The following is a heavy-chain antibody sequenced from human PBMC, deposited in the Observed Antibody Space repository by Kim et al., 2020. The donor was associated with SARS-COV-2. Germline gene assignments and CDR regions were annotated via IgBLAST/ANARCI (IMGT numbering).Heavy chain of an antibody. Sequence: GGSLRLSCAASGFTFSNAWMSWVRQAPGKGLEWVGRIKSKTDGGTTDYAAPVKDRFTITRDDSKNTLYLQMNSLKTEDTAVYYCTTDRQQLTYLGGDAFDIWGQGTLVTVSS. CDR2: IKSKTDGGTT. V-gene: IGHV3-15*01. CDR1: GFTFSNAW. CDR3: TTDRQQLTYLGGDAFDI. D-gene: IGHD6-13*01. J-gene: IGHJ3*02.